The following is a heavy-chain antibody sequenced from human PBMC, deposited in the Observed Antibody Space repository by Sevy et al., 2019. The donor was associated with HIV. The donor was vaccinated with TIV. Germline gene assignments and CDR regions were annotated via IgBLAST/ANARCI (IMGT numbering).Heavy chain of an antibody. CDR2: LSWNGDTI. Sequence: GGSLRLSCAASGFKFDDYAMHWVRQAPGKGLEWVSGLSWNGDTIGYADAVKGRFIISRDNAKNSLYLQMDSLRAEDTALYYCAKGDTRSWFPFFDFWGQGTLVTVSS. CDR3: AKGDTRSWFPFFDF. J-gene: IGHJ4*02. D-gene: IGHD6-13*01. V-gene: IGHV3-9*01. CDR1: GFKFDDYA.